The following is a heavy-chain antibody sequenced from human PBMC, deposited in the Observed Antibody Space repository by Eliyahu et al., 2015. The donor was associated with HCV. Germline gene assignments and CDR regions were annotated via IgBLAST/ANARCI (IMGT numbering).Heavy chain of an antibody. Sequence: EVQLVESGGGLVQPGGSLRLSCVASGFTFSSYWMKWVRRAPGKGLEWGASIKPDGTERYYVDSVKGRFTISRDNAKNSVYLQMDSLRDEDTALYYCVKDRDWSNDYWGQGTLVTVSS. CDR3: VKDRDWSNDY. V-gene: IGHV3-7*01. J-gene: IGHJ4*02. CDR1: GFTFSSYW. D-gene: IGHD1/OR15-1a*01. CDR2: IKPDGTER.